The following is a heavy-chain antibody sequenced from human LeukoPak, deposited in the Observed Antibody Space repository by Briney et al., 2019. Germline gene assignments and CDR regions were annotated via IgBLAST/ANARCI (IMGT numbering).Heavy chain of an antibody. V-gene: IGHV3-23*01. CDR1: GFTFKTYP. J-gene: IGHJ4*02. CDR3: ARRAMTRTYDY. CDR2: VTEGGGSR. D-gene: IGHD2-2*01. Sequence: GGSLRLSCAASGFTFKTYPMTWVRQTPGKGLEWLSSVTEGGGSRYYADSVKGRSTISRDNSKNTLYLQMNSLTAEDTAVYYCARRAMTRTYDYWGQGTLVTVSS.